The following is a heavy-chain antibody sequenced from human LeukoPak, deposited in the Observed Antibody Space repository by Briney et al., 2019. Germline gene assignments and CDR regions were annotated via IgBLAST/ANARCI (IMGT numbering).Heavy chain of an antibody. CDR2: ISSSGGTI. CDR1: GFTFSSYE. D-gene: IGHD3-10*01. J-gene: IGHJ4*02. Sequence: GGSLRLSCAASGFTFSSYEMNWVRPAPGKGLEWVSYISSSGGTIYYADSVKGRFTISRDNAKNSLYLQMNSLRAEDTAVYYCARSLSEYGSGSYFRFDYWGQGTLVTVSS. CDR3: ARSLSEYGSGSYFRFDY. V-gene: IGHV3-48*03.